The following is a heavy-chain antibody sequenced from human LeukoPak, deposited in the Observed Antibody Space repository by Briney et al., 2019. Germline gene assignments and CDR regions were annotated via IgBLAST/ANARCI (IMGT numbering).Heavy chain of an antibody. J-gene: IGHJ6*03. CDR2: IIPIFGTA. CDR3: ARCNPTPHYYYYYMDV. CDR1: GGTFSSYA. V-gene: IGHV1-69*13. Sequence: ASVKVSCKASGGTFSSYAISWVRQAPGQGLEWMGGIIPIFGTANYAQKFQGRVTITADESTSTAYMELSSLRSEDTAVYYCARCNPTPHYYYYYMDVWGKGTTVTVSS. D-gene: IGHD1-14*01.